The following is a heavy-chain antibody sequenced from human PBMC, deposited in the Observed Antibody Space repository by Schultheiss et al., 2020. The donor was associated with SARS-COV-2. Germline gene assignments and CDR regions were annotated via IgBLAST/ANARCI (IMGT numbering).Heavy chain of an antibody. CDR1: GFTFSNAW. J-gene: IGHJ6*02. D-gene: IGHD2-15*01. CDR2: ISYDGSNK. CDR3: AKAPCSGGSCYDRLSYHYYYYYGMDV. V-gene: IGHV3-30*18. Sequence: GGSLRLSCAASGFTFSNAWMNWVRQAPGKGLEWVAVISYDGSNKYYADSVKGRFTISRDNSKNTLYLQMNSLRAEDTAVYYCAKAPCSGGSCYDRLSYHYYYYYGMDVWGQGTTGTVSS.